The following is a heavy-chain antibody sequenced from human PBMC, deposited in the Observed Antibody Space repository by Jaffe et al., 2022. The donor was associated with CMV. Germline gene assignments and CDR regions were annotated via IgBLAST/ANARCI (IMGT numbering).Heavy chain of an antibody. CDR1: GYTFTSYG. CDR3: ARQYLGTYYYDSSGYFNWFDP. V-gene: IGHV1-18*04. CDR2: ISAYNGNT. J-gene: IGHJ5*02. Sequence: QVQLVQSGAEVKKPGASVKVSCKASGYTFTSYGISWVRQAPGQGLEWMGWISAYNGNTNYAQKLQGRVTMTTDTSTSTAYMELRSLRSDDTAVYYCARQYLGTYYYDSSGYFNWFDPWGQGTLVTVSS. D-gene: IGHD3-22*01.